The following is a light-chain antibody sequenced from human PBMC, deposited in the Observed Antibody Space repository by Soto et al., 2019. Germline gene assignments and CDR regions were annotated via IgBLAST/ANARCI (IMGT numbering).Light chain of an antibody. CDR2: GAS. CDR1: QSVSSSY. J-gene: IGKJ1*01. CDR3: QHYGYSLWT. V-gene: IGKV3-20*01. Sequence: EIVLTQSPGTLSLSPGERATLSCRASQSVSSSYLAWYQQKPGQAPRLLIYGASSRATGIPDRFSGSGSGTDFTLTITRLEPEDFAVYYCQHYGYSLWTFGQGTKVDNK.